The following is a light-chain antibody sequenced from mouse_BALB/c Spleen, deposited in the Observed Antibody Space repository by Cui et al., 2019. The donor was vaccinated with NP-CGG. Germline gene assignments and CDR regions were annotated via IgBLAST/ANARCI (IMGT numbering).Light chain of an antibody. Sequence: QAVVTQESALTRSPGETVTLTCRSSTGAVTTSNYANWVQEKQDHLFTGLIGGTNNRAPGVPARFSGSLIGDKAALTITGAQTEDEAIYFCALWYSNHWVFGGGTKLTVL. CDR1: TGAVTTSNY. CDR3: ALWYSNHWV. J-gene: IGLJ1*01. V-gene: IGLV1*01. CDR2: GTN.